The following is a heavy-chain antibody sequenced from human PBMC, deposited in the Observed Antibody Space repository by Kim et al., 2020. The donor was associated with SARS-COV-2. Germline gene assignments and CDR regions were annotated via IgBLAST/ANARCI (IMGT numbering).Heavy chain of an antibody. D-gene: IGHD3-16*01. CDR1: GFTFSAYW. Sequence: GGSLRLSCAASGFTFSAYWMHWVRQAPGKGLVWVSRITSTGSSQSYADSVKGRFTSSRDNAKNTQYLQMNSLRAEDTAVYYCARDWGVPDHDWHFDLWGRSTLVTVS. CDR2: ITSTGSSQ. V-gene: IGHV3-74*01. CDR3: ARDWGVPDHDWHFDL. J-gene: IGHJ2*01.